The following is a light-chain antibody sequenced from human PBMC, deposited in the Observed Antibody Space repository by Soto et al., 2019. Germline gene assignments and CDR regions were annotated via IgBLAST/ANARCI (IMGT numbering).Light chain of an antibody. Sequence: VLTQPPSVSGAPGQRVTISCTGSSSNIGAGYDVHWYQQLPGKAPKLLIYGNDNRPSGVPERFSGSKSGTSASLAITGLRADDEADYYCQSYGSSPSANFVFGTGTKLTVL. CDR3: QSYGSSPSANFV. CDR1: SSNIGAGYD. J-gene: IGLJ1*01. V-gene: IGLV1-40*01. CDR2: GND.